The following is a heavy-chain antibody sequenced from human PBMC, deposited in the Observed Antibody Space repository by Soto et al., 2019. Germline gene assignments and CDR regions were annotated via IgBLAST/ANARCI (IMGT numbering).Heavy chain of an antibody. CDR1: GFTFGTYS. J-gene: IGHJ6*02. CDR3: ARLYYDYV. Sequence: VGSLRLSCAVSGFTFGTYSMNWVRQAAGKGLEWIAYISYDSDTIQYADSVKGRFTISRDNAKNSLYLQMNSLRDEDTAVYYCARLYYDYVWGQGTTVTVSS. D-gene: IGHD3-3*01. V-gene: IGHV3-48*02. CDR2: ISYDSDTI.